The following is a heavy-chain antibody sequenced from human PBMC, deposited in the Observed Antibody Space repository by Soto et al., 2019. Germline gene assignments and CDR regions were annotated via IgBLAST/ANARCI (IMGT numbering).Heavy chain of an antibody. CDR2: IYYSGST. J-gene: IGHJ4*02. Sequence: SETLSLTCTVSGGSISSGAYYWSWIRQHPGKGLEWIGYIYYSGSTYYNPSLESRVTLSVDTSRNQFSLKVSSVTAADTAVYYCARANYFDSSGPFDYWGPGTLVPSPQ. CDR1: GGSISSGAYY. V-gene: IGHV4-31*03. CDR3: ARANYFDSSGPFDY. D-gene: IGHD3-22*01.